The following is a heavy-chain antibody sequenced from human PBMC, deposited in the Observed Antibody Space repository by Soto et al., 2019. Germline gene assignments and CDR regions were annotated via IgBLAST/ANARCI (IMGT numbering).Heavy chain of an antibody. D-gene: IGHD3-22*01. J-gene: IGHJ5*02. V-gene: IGHV4-61*01. Sequence: QVQLQESGPGLVKPSETLSLTCTVSGGSVRSDYYYWSWIRQPPGKGLEWIGYIYYSGSTNYNPSLKSRVTISLDPSKNQFSLRLRSVTAADSAVYYCARESYDSSGYYSRWFDPWGQGTLVTVSS. CDR3: ARESYDSSGYYSRWFDP. CDR1: GGSVRSDYYY. CDR2: IYYSGST.